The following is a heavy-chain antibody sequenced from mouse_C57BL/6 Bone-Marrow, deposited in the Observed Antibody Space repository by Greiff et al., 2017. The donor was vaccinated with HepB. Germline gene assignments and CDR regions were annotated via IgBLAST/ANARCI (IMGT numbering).Heavy chain of an antibody. Sequence: QVHVKQSGAELVKPGASVKLSCKASGYTFTSYWMHWVKQRPGQGLEWIGMIHPNSGSTNYNEKFKSKATLTVDKSSSTAYMQLSSLTSEDSAVYYCPAGDLFDYWGQGTTLTVSS. V-gene: IGHV1-64*01. CDR1: GYTFTSYW. J-gene: IGHJ2*01. CDR2: IHPNSGST. CDR3: PAGDLFDY.